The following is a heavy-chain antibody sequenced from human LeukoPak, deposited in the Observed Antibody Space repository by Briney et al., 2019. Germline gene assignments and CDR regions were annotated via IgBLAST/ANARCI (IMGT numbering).Heavy chain of an antibody. J-gene: IGHJ4*02. CDR2: IIPIFGTA. D-gene: IGHD2-2*01. Sequence: SVKVSCKASGGTFSSYAISWVRQAPGQGLEWMGGIIPIFGTANYAQKFQGRVTITADESTSTAYMELSSLRSEDTAVYYCARTEGYCSSTSCYDYFDYWGQGTLVTVSS. V-gene: IGHV1-69*13. CDR3: ARTEGYCSSTSCYDYFDY. CDR1: GGTFSSYA.